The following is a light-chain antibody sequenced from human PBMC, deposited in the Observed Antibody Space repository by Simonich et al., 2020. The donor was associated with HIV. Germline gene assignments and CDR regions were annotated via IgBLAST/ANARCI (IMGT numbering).Light chain of an antibody. J-gene: IGKJ2*01. V-gene: IGKV1-39*01. Sequence: DIQMTQSPSSLSASVGDRVTITCRASQSISSYVNWYQQKPGKAPKLLIYAASSLQSGVPSRCSGSGSGTDFTLTISSLQPEDFATYYCQQSYSTPPYTFGQGTKLEIK. CDR1: QSISSY. CDR3: QQSYSTPPYT. CDR2: AAS.